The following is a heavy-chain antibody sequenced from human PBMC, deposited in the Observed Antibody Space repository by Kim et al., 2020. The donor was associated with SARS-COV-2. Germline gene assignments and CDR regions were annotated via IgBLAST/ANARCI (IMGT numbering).Heavy chain of an antibody. D-gene: IGHD6-19*01. V-gene: IGHV4-34*01. Sequence: SETLSLTCAVYGGSFSGYYWSWIRQPPGKGLEWIGEINHSGSTNYNPSLKSRVTISVDTSKNQFSLKLSSVTAADTAVYYCARDRYSSGWYGGRPAFDIWGQGTMVTVSS. CDR1: GGSFSGYY. CDR3: ARDRYSSGWYGGRPAFDI. CDR2: INHSGST. J-gene: IGHJ3*02.